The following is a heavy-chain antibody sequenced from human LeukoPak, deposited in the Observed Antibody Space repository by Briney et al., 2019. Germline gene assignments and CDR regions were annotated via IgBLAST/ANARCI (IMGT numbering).Heavy chain of an antibody. CDR3: AKDLCYYGSGSYYIIDY. J-gene: IGHJ4*02. CDR2: ISWNSGSI. V-gene: IGHV3-9*01. CDR1: GFTFDDYA. D-gene: IGHD3-10*01. Sequence: GGSLRLSCAASGFTFDDYAMHWVRQAPGKGLEWVSGISWNSGSIGYADSVKGRFTISRDNAKNSLYLQMNSLRAEDTALYYCAKDLCYYGSGSYYIIDYWGQGTLVTVSS.